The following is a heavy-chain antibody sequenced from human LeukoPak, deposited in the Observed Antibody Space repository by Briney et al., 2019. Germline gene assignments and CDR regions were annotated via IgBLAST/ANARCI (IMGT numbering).Heavy chain of an antibody. D-gene: IGHD6-19*01. V-gene: IGHV1-8*01. CDR1: GYTFTSYD. Sequence: ASVKVSCKASGYTFTSYDIHWVRQATGQGLEWMGWINPDSDNTDYAQKFQARVTITRNTSISTAYMELSSLRSEDTAVYYCAIGAVGFDYWGQGTLVTVSS. CDR3: AIGAVGFDY. J-gene: IGHJ4*02. CDR2: INPDSDNT.